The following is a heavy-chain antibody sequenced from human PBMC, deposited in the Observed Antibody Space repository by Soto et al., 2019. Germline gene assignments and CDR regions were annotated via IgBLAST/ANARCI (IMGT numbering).Heavy chain of an antibody. J-gene: IGHJ6*02. V-gene: IGHV1-69*08. CDR1: GGTFSSYT. D-gene: IGHD3-16*01. CDR3: ARDLDRRPGFGYYSGMDV. Sequence: QVQLVQSGAEVKKPGSSVKVTCKASGGTFSSYTISWVRQAPGQGLEWMGRIIPILGIANYAQKFQGRVTITADKSTSTSHMELSSLRSEDTAVYYCARDLDRRPGFGYYSGMDVWGQGTTVTVSS. CDR2: IIPILGIA.